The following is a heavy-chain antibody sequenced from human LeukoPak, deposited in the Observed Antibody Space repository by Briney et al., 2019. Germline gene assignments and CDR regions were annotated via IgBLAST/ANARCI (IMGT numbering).Heavy chain of an antibody. V-gene: IGHV3-21*01. CDR3: ARDLLTNDY. CDR1: GFTFSSHS. Sequence: GGSLRLSCAASGFTFSSHSMNWVRQAPGKGLEWISSISSSSSYIYYADSVKGRFTISRDNAKNSLYLQMNSLRAEDTAVYYCARDLLTNDYWGQGTLVTVSS. D-gene: IGHD4/OR15-4a*01. CDR2: ISSSSSYI. J-gene: IGHJ4*02.